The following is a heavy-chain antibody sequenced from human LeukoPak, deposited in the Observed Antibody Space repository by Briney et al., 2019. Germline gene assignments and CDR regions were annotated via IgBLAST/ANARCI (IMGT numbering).Heavy chain of an antibody. CDR2: INPNSGGT. CDR3: VRPQYSSSWFHDAFDI. V-gene: IGHV1-2*02. D-gene: IGHD6-13*01. CDR1: GYTFTGYY. Sequence: ASVKVSCKASGYTFTGYYMRWVRQAPGQGLERMGWINPNSGGTNYAQEFQGRVTMTRDTSISTAYMELSRLRSDDTAVYYCVRPQYSSSWFHDAFDIWGQGTMVTVSS. J-gene: IGHJ3*02.